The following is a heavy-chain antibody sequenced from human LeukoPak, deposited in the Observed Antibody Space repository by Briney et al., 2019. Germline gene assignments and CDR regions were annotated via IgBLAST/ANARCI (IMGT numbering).Heavy chain of an antibody. CDR3: ARHFVT. CDR2: IYYSGST. V-gene: IGHV4-39*01. D-gene: IGHD2-21*02. CDR1: GGSISSSYNY. J-gene: IGHJ4*02. Sequence: SETLSLTCTVSGGSISSSYNYWGWIRQPPGKGLEWIGSIYYSGSTYYNPSLKSRVTISVDTSKNQFSLKLRSVTAADTAVYYCARHFVTWGQGTLVTVSS.